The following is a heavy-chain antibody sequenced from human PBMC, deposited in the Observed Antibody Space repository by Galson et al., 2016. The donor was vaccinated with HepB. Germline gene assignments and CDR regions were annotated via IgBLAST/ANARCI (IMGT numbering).Heavy chain of an antibody. CDR3: AKDSISADGVWDFDY. CDR2: INRDGSTS. V-gene: IGHV3-7*03. J-gene: IGHJ4*02. CDR1: GFDFYDYW. Sequence: SLRLSCAASGFDFYDYWMNWVRQAPGKGLEWVANINRDGSTSYYSDSVKGRFTISRDNDKSSLYLQMNSLRVEDTAIYYCAKDSISADGVWDFDYWGQGVLVTVSS. D-gene: IGHD3-3*01.